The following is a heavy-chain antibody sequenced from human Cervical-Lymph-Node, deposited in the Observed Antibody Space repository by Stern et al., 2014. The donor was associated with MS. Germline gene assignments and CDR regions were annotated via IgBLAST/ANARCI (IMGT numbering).Heavy chain of an antibody. D-gene: IGHD1-7*01. CDR2: IKTDGSKK. V-gene: IGHV3-7*01. J-gene: IGHJ5*02. CDR1: GFTFSNYW. CDR3: ARAVRELGT. Sequence: EVPLVESGGGLVQPGESLRLSCAVSGFTFSNYWMTWVRQAPGPGLEWVASIKTDGSKKSYVASVKGRFTISRDNAKNSLYLQRNSLRAEDTAVYYCARAVRELGTWGQGTLVTVSS.